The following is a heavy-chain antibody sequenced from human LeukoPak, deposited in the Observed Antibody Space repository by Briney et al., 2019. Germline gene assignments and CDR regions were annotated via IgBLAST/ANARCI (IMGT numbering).Heavy chain of an antibody. Sequence: ASVKVSCKVSGYTLTELSMHWVRQAPGKGLEWMGGFDPEDGETIYAQKFQGRVTMTEDTSTDTAYMELSSLRSEDTAAYYCATRGYCSGGSCYPFDYWGQGTLVTVSS. CDR3: ATRGYCSGGSCYPFDY. CDR1: GYTLTELS. D-gene: IGHD2-15*01. J-gene: IGHJ4*02. CDR2: FDPEDGET. V-gene: IGHV1-24*01.